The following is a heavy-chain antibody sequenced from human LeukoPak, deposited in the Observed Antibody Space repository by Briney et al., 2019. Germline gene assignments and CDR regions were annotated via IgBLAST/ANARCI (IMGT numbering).Heavy chain of an antibody. D-gene: IGHD5-18*01. CDR1: GYIFTDCY. CDR2: ISPNSGGT. Sequence: ASVKVSCKASGYIFTDCYLHWVRQAPGQGPEWMGWISPNSGGTKYAQKFRGRVTMTRATSINTAYMELRSLRSDDTAVYYCAREGIQLWLDLSYWGQGTLVTVSS. V-gene: IGHV1-2*02. CDR3: AREGIQLWLDLSY. J-gene: IGHJ4*02.